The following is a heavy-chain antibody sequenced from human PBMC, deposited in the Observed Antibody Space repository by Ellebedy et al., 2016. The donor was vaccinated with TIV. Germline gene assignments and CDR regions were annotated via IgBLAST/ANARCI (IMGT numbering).Heavy chain of an antibody. CDR1: GGSISSHS. Sequence: SETLSLTCTISGGSISSHSWNWIRQPPGKGLEWIGRIYNSGRTNYNPSLKSRVTISVDKSKNQFSLKLTSVTAADTAVYYCASNGYYSSDYWGQGTLVTVSS. CDR3: ASNGYYSSDY. D-gene: IGHD3-22*01. V-gene: IGHV4-59*11. J-gene: IGHJ4*02. CDR2: IYNSGRT.